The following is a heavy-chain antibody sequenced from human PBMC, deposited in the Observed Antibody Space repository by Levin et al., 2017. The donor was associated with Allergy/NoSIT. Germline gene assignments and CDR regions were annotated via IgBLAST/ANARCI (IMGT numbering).Heavy chain of an antibody. V-gene: IGHV3-53*01. CDR2: IYSGGST. J-gene: IGHJ6*02. CDR1: GFTVSSNY. CDR3: ASPGARGGYYYYGMDV. Sequence: GGSLRLSCAASGFTVSSNYMSWVRQAPGKGLEWVSVIYSGGSTYYADSVKGRFTISRDNSKNTLYLQMNSLRAEDTAVYYCASPGARGGYYYYGMDVWGQGTTVTVSS. D-gene: IGHD1-26*01.